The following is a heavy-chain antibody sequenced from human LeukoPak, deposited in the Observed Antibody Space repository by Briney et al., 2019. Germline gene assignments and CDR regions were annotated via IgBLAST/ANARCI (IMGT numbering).Heavy chain of an antibody. J-gene: IGHJ4*02. CDR3: ARVPAQAAAGYYFDY. Sequence: SETLSLTCTVSGGSISSGGYYWSWIRQHPGKGLEWIGYIYYSGSTYYNPPLKSRVTISVDTSKNQFSLKLSSVTAADTAVYYCARVPAQAAAGYYFDYWGQGTLVTVSS. CDR2: IYYSGST. D-gene: IGHD6-13*01. V-gene: IGHV4-31*03. CDR1: GGSISSGGYY.